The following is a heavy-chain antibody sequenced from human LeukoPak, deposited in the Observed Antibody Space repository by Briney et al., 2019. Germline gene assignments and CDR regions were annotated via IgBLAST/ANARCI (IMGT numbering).Heavy chain of an antibody. Sequence: GASVKVSCKASGGTFSSYAISWVRQSPGQGLEWMGRIIPILGIANYAQKFQGRVTITADKSTSTAYMELSSLRSEDTAVYYCARGLVVVPAAIGAAAGTDAFDIWGQGTMVTVSS. D-gene: IGHD2-2*02. CDR2: IIPILGIA. J-gene: IGHJ3*02. V-gene: IGHV1-69*04. CDR3: ARGLVVVPAAIGAAAGTDAFDI. CDR1: GGTFSSYA.